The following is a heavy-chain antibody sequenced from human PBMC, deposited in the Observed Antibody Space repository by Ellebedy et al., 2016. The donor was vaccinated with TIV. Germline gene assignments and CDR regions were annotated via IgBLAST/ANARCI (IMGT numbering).Heavy chain of an antibody. Sequence: MPSETLSLTCTVSGGSISSYYWRWIRQPPGKGLEWIGYIYYSGSTNYNPSLKSRVTISVDTSKNQFSLKLSSVTAADTAVYYCARSDGWSLFDYWGQGTLVTVSS. CDR3: ARSDGWSLFDY. D-gene: IGHD5-24*01. J-gene: IGHJ4*02. V-gene: IGHV4-59*12. CDR2: IYYSGST. CDR1: GGSISSYY.